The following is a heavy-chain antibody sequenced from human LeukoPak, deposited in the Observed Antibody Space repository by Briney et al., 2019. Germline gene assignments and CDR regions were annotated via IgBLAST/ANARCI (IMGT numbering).Heavy chain of an antibody. J-gene: IGHJ4*02. Sequence: GGSLRLSCAASGFTFSSYAMSWVRQAPGKGLEWVSAISGSGVSTYYADSVKGRFTISRDNSKNTLYLQMNSLGAEDTAVYYCAKEGLALDIVVVPADYWGQGTLVTVSS. CDR2: ISGSGVST. V-gene: IGHV3-23*01. D-gene: IGHD2-2*03. CDR1: GFTFSSYA. CDR3: AKEGLALDIVVVPADY.